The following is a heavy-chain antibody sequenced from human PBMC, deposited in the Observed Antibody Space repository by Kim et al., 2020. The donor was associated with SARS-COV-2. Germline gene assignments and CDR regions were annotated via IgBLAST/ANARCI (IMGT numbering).Heavy chain of an antibody. Sequence: GGSLRLSCAASGFTFSNAWMSWVRQAPGKGLEWVGRIKSKTDGGTTDYAAPVKGRFTISRDDSKNTLYLQMNSLKTEDTAVYYCTTDNTKLSDPRGYYFDYWGQGTLAT. V-gene: IGHV3-15*01. CDR3: TTDNTKLSDPRGYYFDY. CDR1: GFTFSNAW. CDR2: IKSKTDGGTT. D-gene: IGHD2-15*01. J-gene: IGHJ4*02.